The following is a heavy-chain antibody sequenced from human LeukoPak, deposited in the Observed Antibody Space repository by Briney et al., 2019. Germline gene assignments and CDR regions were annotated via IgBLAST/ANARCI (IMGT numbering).Heavy chain of an antibody. CDR3: ARARWPTGYFQH. D-gene: IGHD4-23*01. V-gene: IGHV4-59*01. J-gene: IGHJ1*01. CDR1: GGSISSYH. Sequence: SETLSLTCTVSGGSISSYHWSWIRQPPGKGLEWIGYIYYSGSTNYNPSLKSRVTISVDTSKNQFSLKLSSVTAADTAVYYCARARWPTGYFQHWGQGTLVTVSS. CDR2: IYYSGST.